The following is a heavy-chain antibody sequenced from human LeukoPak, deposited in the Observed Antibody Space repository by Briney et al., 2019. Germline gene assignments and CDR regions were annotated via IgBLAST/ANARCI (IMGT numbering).Heavy chain of an antibody. D-gene: IGHD6-19*01. V-gene: IGHV4-59*01. CDR1: GGSIRSYY. J-gene: IGHJ4*02. CDR3: ARVLPYSSGWGVDY. Sequence: SESLSLTCTVSGGSIRSYYWSWIRQPPGKGLEWIGYIYYSGSTNYNPSLKSRVAISVDTSKNQFSLNLSSVTAADTAVYYCARVLPYSSGWGVDYWGQGTLVTVSS. CDR2: IYYSGST.